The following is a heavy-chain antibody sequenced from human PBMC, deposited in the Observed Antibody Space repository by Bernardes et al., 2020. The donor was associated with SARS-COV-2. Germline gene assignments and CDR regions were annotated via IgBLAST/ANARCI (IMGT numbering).Heavy chain of an antibody. CDR3: ARVTPILYRDYDATLWYFDL. D-gene: IGHD5-12*01. J-gene: IGHJ2*01. CDR2: VYTSGST. Sequence: SETLSLTCTVSGDSLGNYYWNWIRQPAGKGLEWIGRVYTSGSTNYNPSLKSRVTMSVDTSKKQFSLRLNSVTAADTAIYYCARVTPILYRDYDATLWYFDLWGRGTLVTVSS. CDR1: GDSLGNYY. V-gene: IGHV4-4*07.